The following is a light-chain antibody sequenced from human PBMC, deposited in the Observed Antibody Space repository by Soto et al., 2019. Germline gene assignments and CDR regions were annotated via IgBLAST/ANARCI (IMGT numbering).Light chain of an antibody. Sequence: EIVLTQSPATLSLSPVARATLSCRASQSVSSNLAWYQQKPGQAPRLLIYGASSRATGIPDRFSGSGSGTDFTLTISRLEPEDFAVYYCQQYGSSPWTFGQGTKVDI. V-gene: IGKV3-20*01. CDR1: QSVSSN. J-gene: IGKJ1*01. CDR2: GAS. CDR3: QQYGSSPWT.